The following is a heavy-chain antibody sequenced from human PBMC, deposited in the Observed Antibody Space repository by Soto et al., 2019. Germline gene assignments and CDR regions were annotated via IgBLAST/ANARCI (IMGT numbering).Heavy chain of an antibody. D-gene: IGHD2-2*01. Sequence: ASVKVSCKASGGTFSNYVVNWVRQAPGQGLEWMGRIIPISGAANYAQRFQGRVTITADKSTSTSYMELRSLRSDDTALYFCARDTSNYFDFWGQGTPVTVSS. CDR3: ARDTSNYFDF. V-gene: IGHV1-69*06. CDR2: IIPISGAA. J-gene: IGHJ4*02. CDR1: GGTFSNYV.